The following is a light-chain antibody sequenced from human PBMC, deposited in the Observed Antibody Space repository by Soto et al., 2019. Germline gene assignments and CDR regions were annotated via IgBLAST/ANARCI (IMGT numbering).Light chain of an antibody. CDR3: HQYNAWPRGT. V-gene: IGKV3-15*01. CDR2: GAS. Sequence: EIMMTQSPGTLSVSPGEGATLSCTASQSVNLNLAWYQQKPGQPPRLLLYGASTRATGIPVRFRGSGSGTEFKLTISSRQSKESAVYYCHQYNAWPRGTCGPGTKVELK. J-gene: IGKJ3*01. CDR1: QSVNLN.